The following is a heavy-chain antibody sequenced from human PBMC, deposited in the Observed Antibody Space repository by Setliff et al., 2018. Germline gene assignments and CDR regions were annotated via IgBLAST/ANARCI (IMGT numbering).Heavy chain of an antibody. CDR1: GASITNINYY. J-gene: IGHJ4*02. V-gene: IGHV4-39*01. D-gene: IGHD3-16*01. CDR2: IFYSGRT. Sequence: SGTLSLTCTVSGASITNINYYWGLICQPPGKGLEWIGSIFYSGRTFYNPSLKSRVTISVDTSKNQFSLTLSSVTAADTAVYYCARLPNYVWGSPVDYWGQGTLVTVSS. CDR3: ARLPNYVWGSPVDY.